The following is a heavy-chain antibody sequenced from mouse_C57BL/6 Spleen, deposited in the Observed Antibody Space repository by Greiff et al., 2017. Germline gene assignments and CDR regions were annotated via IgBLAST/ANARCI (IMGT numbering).Heavy chain of an antibody. D-gene: IGHD1-1*01. CDR3: ARSSSYNWYFDV. Sequence: VQLQQSGAELARPGASVKLSCKASGYTFTSYGISWVKQRTGQGLEWIGEIYPRSGNTYYNEKFKGKATLTADKSSSTAYMELRSLTSEDSAVYFCARSSSYNWYFDVWGTGTTVTVSS. CDR1: GYTFTSYG. J-gene: IGHJ1*03. CDR2: IYPRSGNT. V-gene: IGHV1-81*01.